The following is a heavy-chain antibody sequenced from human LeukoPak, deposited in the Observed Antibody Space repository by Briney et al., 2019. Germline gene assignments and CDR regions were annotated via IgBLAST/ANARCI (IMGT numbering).Heavy chain of an antibody. Sequence: GRSLRLSCAASGFTFDDYAMHWVRQAPGKGLEWVAAIKSSDNSAYYIDSVKGRFTISRDNSKNTLFLQMNSLRAEDTAIYYCAKVVGDFNFWGQGTLVTVSS. CDR2: IKSSDNSA. D-gene: IGHD4-17*01. CDR3: AKVVGDFNF. V-gene: IGHV3-23*01. CDR1: GFTFDDYA. J-gene: IGHJ4*02.